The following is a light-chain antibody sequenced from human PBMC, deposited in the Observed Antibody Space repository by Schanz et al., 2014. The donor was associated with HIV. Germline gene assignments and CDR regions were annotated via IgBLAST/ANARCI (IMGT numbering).Light chain of an antibody. CDR1: QGIGND. CDR3: QQYYSYPWT. CDR2: AAS. V-gene: IGKV1-17*01. J-gene: IGKJ1*01. Sequence: DIQMTQSPSSLSASVGDRVTITCRASQGIGNDLGWYQQRPGKAPKRLIYAASTLQSGVPSRFVGGGSGTEFTLTISCLQSEDFATYYCQQYYSYPWTFGQGTKVEIK.